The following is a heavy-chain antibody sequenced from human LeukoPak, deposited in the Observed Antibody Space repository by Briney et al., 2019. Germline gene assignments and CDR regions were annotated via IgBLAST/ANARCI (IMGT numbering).Heavy chain of an antibody. CDR1: VGSIASENHH. Sequence: SETLSLTCTLSVGSIASENHHCAWIRQPPGKRLEWIGTIYYSGRSYYNSSPQSRATVSVDTSKNQFSLKLTSVIDADAAVYYCARQLNVVWAFDIWGQGTTVTVSS. D-gene: IGHD2-15*01. V-gene: IGHV4-39*01. J-gene: IGHJ3*02. CDR3: ARQLNVVWAFDI. CDR2: IYYSGRS.